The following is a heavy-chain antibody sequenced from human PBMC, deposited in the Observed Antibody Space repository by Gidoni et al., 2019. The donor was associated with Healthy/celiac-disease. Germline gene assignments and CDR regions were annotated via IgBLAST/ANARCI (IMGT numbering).Heavy chain of an antibody. D-gene: IGHD3-22*01. Sequence: EVQLGETGGGLVKPGGSLRLSSAAAGVTSSSYSMTGVGQAPGKGLASVASVISRRSSIYYADSVKGRFTISRDNAKNSLYLQMNSLSAEDTAVYYCAREERRYYYDRSARSALRDLDYWGQGTLVTVSS. CDR2: VISRRSSI. CDR1: GVTSSSYS. V-gene: IGHV3-21*01. CDR3: AREERRYYYDRSARSALRDLDY. J-gene: IGHJ4*02.